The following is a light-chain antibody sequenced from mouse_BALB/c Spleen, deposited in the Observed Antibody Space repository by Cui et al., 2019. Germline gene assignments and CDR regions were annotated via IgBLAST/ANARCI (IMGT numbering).Light chain of an antibody. J-gene: IGKJ1*01. Sequence: ENVLTQSPAIMAASLGQKVTMTCSASSSVSSSYLHWYQQKSGASPKPLIHRTSNLASGVPARFSGSWSGTSYSLTISSVEAEDDATYYCQQWSGYPLTFGGGTKLEIK. V-gene: IGKV4-58*01. CDR2: RTS. CDR3: QQWSGYPLT. CDR1: SSVSSSY.